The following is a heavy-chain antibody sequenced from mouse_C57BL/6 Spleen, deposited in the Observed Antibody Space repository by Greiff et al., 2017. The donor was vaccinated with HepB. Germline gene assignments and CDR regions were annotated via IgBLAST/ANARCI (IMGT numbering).Heavy chain of an antibody. CDR2: IYPGNSDT. CDR3: TPSYDYDGSYAMDY. D-gene: IGHD2-4*01. J-gene: IGHJ4*01. Sequence: VQLQQSGTVLARPGASVKMSCKTSGYTFTSYWMHWVKQRPGQGLEWIGAIYPGNSDTSYNQKFKGKAKLTAVTSASTAYMELSSLTNEDSAVYYCTPSYDYDGSYAMDYWGQGTSVTVSS. V-gene: IGHV1-5*01. CDR1: GYTFTSYW.